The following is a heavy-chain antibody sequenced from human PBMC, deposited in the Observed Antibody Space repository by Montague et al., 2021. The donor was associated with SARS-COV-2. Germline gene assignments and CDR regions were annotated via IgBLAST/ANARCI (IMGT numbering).Heavy chain of an antibody. CDR2: ISWDGGST. J-gene: IGHJ4*02. D-gene: IGHD4-17*01. V-gene: IGHV3-43*01. CDR1: GFTFDDYT. Sequence: SLRLSCAASGFTFDDYTMHWVRQAPGKGLEWVSLISWDGGSTYYADSVKGRFTISRDNSKNSLYLQMNSLRTEDTALHYCAKDISGGAWVDYGDYVRWGQGTLVTVSS. CDR3: AKDISGGAWVDYGDYVR.